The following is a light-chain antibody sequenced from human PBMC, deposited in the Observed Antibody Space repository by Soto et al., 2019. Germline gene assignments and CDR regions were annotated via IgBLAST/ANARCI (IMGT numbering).Light chain of an antibody. CDR2: WAS. CDR3: QQYFSPYT. Sequence: DIVMTQSPDSLAVSLGERATINCKSSQSVLYNSNNKNYLAWYQQKPGQPPKLLIYWASTRESGVPDRFSGSGSGTDFTLTISSLQAEDVAVYYCQQYFSPYTFGQGTKLEIK. J-gene: IGKJ2*01. V-gene: IGKV4-1*01. CDR1: QSVLYNSNNKNY.